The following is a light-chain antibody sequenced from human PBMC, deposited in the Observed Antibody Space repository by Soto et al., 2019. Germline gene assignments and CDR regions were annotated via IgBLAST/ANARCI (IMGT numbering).Light chain of an antibody. V-gene: IGKV3-11*01. CDR1: QSVGSY. J-gene: IGKJ4*01. CDR3: KQRRTWLPHP. Sequence: EIVLIHSPATLSLSPGERATLSCRASQSVGSYLAWYQHKPGQAPRLLISDASNRATGIPARFSGSGSETDFTLTISSLEHEDSAVYFCKQRRTWLPHPFGGGTKL. CDR2: DAS.